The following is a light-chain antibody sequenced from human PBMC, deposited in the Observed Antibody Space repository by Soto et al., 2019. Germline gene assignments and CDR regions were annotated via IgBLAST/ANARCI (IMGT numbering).Light chain of an antibody. J-gene: IGKJ4*01. Sequence: DIQLTQSPSFLSASVGDRVTITCRASQGLSNNVAWYQLKPGKAPNLLIYTAFTLQSGVPSRFCGSGSETEYTLTDSSLHPEDSATDYCQRANSYPLTFGGETNVEIK. CDR2: TAF. CDR3: QRANSYPLT. CDR1: QGLSNN. V-gene: IGKV1-9*01.